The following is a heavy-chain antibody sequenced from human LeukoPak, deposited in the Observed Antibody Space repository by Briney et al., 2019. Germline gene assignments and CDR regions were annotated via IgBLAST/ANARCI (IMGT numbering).Heavy chain of an antibody. CDR1: GFTLRNYW. J-gene: IGHJ4*02. CDR3: ARGGYFSFDY. V-gene: IGHV3-74*01. D-gene: IGHD2/OR15-2a*01. Sequence: GGSLRLSCTASGFTLRNYWMHWVRQVPGKRLVWVSRISGDGSVTNYAGSVQGRFTISRDNAKNILYLQINSLRAEDTAVYFCARGGYFSFDYWGQGTLVTVSS. CDR2: ISGDGSVT.